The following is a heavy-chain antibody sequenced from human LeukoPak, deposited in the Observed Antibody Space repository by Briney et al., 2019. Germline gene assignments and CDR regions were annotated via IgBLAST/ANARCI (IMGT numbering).Heavy chain of an antibody. V-gene: IGHV3-21*01. Sequence: KSGGSLRLSCAASGFTFSSYAMSWVRQAPGKGLEWVSSISSSSSYIYYADSVKGRFTISRDNAKNSLYLQMNSLRAEDTAVYYCARDGVDFWSGYYRGGPTKIDYWGQGTLVTVSS. CDR1: GFTFSSYA. CDR2: ISSSSSYI. J-gene: IGHJ4*02. CDR3: ARDGVDFWSGYYRGGPTKIDY. D-gene: IGHD3-3*01.